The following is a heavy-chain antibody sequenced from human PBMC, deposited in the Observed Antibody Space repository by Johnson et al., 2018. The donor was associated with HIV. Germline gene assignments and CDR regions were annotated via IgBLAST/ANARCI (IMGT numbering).Heavy chain of an antibody. CDR2: ISYDGGDK. J-gene: IGHJ3*02. D-gene: IGHD3-3*01. CDR1: GFTFSSYA. Sequence: QVQLVESGGGVVRPGGSLRLSCAASGFTFSSYAMHWVRQAPGKGLAWVAVISYDGGDKYYADSVKGRFTISRDNSKHTLYLQMNSLRAEDTALYYCAKTYYDFWSGYFGAFDIWGQGTMVTVSS. CDR3: AKTYYDFWSGYFGAFDI. V-gene: IGHV3-30*18.